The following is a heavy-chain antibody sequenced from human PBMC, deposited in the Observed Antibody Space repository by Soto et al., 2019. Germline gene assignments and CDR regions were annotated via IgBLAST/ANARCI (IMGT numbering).Heavy chain of an antibody. V-gene: IGHV4-39*07. D-gene: IGHD3-10*01. Sequence: SETLSLTCTVSGGSISSSSYYWGWIRQPPGKGLEWIGNIYYSGSTYYNPSLKSRVTISVDTSKNQFSLKLSSVTAADTAVYYCARDSRGFYYYYGMDVWGQGTTVTVSS. CDR3: ARDSRGFYYYYGMDV. J-gene: IGHJ6*02. CDR1: GGSISSSSYY. CDR2: IYYSGST.